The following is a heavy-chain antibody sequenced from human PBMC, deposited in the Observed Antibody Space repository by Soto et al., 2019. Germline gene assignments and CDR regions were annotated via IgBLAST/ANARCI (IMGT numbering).Heavy chain of an antibody. CDR2: IWYDGSNK. D-gene: IGHD5-12*01. V-gene: IGHV3-33*01. CDR3: ARDRYSGYDYYYYYMDV. J-gene: IGHJ6*03. Sequence: QVQLVESGGGVVQPGRSLRLSCAASGFTFSSYGMHWVRQAPGKGLEWVAVIWYDGSNKYYADSVKGGFTISRDNSKNTLYLQMNSLRAEDTAVYYCARDRYSGYDYYYYYMDVWGKGTTVTVSS. CDR1: GFTFSSYG.